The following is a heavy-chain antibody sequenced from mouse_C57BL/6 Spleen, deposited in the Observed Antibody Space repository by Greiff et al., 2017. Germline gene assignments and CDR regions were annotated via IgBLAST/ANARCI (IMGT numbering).Heavy chain of an antibody. CDR1: GYTFTSYW. D-gene: IGHD3-2*02. V-gene: IGHV1-59*01. Sequence: QVQLQQPGAELVRPGTSVKLSCKASGYTFTSYWMHWVKQRPGQGLEWIGVIDPSDSYTNYNQKFKGKDTLTVDTSSSTAYMQLSSLTSEDSAVYYCAREGQLRLLAYWGQGTLVTVSA. CDR2: IDPSDSYT. CDR3: AREGQLRLLAY. J-gene: IGHJ3*01.